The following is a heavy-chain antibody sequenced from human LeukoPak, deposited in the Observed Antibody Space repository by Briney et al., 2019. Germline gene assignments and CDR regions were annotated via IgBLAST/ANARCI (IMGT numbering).Heavy chain of an antibody. D-gene: IGHD2-2*01. CDR3: TRHDVVPVIGHGMAV. J-gene: IGHJ6*02. V-gene: IGHV4-59*08. Sequence: PSETLSLTCTVSGASIGSYYWSWIRQPPGKGLEWIGYISPTGYTKYTPSLKSRVTISRDTSDNQFSLILSSVTAADTAEYYCTRHDVVPVIGHGMAVWGQGTTVTVSS. CDR2: ISPTGYT. CDR1: GASIGSYY.